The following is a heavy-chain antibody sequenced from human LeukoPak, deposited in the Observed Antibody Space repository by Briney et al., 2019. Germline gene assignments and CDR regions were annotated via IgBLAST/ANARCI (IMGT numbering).Heavy chain of an antibody. CDR2: IYYGGST. CDR3: ARGYYDRSGYYQYIFDY. D-gene: IGHD3-22*01. CDR1: GGSISSYY. J-gene: IGHJ4*02. V-gene: IGHV4-59*01. Sequence: MASETLSLTCTVSGGSISSYYWSWIRQPPGKGLEWIGYIYYGGSTNYNPSLKSRVTISVDTSKNQFSLKLSSVTAADTAVYYCARGYYDRSGYYQYIFDYWGQGTLVTVSS.